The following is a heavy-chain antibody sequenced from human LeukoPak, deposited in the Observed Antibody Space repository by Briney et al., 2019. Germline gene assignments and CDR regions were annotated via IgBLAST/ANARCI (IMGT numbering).Heavy chain of an antibody. J-gene: IGHJ4*02. CDR2: INHSGST. CDR1: GGSFSGYY. D-gene: IGHD3-10*01. Sequence: SETLSLTCTVSGGSFSGYYWSWIRQPPGKGLEWIGEINHSGSTNYNPSLQSRVTISVDTSKTQFSLKLSSVTAADTAVYYCARRGYGSGSYYVGYFDYWGQGTLVTVSS. CDR3: ARRGYGSGSYYVGYFDY. V-gene: IGHV4-34*01.